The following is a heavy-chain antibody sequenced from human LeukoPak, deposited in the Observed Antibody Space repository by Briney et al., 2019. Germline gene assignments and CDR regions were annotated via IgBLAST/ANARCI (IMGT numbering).Heavy chain of an antibody. CDR2: ISAYNGNT. Sequence: GASVKVSCKASGYTFTSYGISWVRQAPGQGLEWMGWISAYNGNTNYAQKLQGRVTMTTDTSTSTAYMELRSLRSDDTAVYYCARVKAVAGRVPFDYWGQGTLVTVSS. CDR1: GYTFTSYG. J-gene: IGHJ4*02. D-gene: IGHD6-19*01. CDR3: ARVKAVAGRVPFDY. V-gene: IGHV1-18*01.